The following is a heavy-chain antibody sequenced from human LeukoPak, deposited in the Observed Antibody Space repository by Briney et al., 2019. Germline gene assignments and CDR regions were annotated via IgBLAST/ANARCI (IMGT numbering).Heavy chain of an antibody. Sequence: ASVKVSCKASGYTFTGYYMHWVRQAPGQELKCMGWINPNSGGTNYAQKFQGRVTMTRDTSISTAYMELSRLRSDDTAVYYCARGKWFVPAAPDYWGQGTLVTVSS. CDR2: INPNSGGT. D-gene: IGHD2-2*01. CDR1: GYTFTGYY. V-gene: IGHV1-2*02. CDR3: ARGKWFVPAAPDY. J-gene: IGHJ4*02.